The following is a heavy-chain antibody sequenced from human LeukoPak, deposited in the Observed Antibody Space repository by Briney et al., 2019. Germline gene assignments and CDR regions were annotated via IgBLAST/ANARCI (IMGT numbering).Heavy chain of an antibody. J-gene: IGHJ5*02. CDR3: ASLGIAAAWDWFDP. CDR2: ISYDGSNK. V-gene: IGHV3-30*19. CDR1: GFTFSSYG. D-gene: IGHD6-13*01. Sequence: PGGSLRLSCAASGFTFSSYGMHWVRQAPGKGLEWVAVISYDGSNKYYADSVKGRFTISRDNSKNTLYLQMNSLRAEDTAVYYCASLGIAAAWDWFDPWGQGTLVTVSS.